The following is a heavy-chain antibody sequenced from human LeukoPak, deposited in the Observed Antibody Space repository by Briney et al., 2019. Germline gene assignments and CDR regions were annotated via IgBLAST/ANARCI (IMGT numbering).Heavy chain of an antibody. D-gene: IGHD3-10*01. J-gene: IGHJ4*02. CDR3: ARGSGSYYNLIDY. CDR2: IKHIGST. V-gene: IGHV4-34*01. Sequence: SETLSLTCAVYGGSFRGSYWGWIRQPPGKGLGGIGEIKHIGSTNYNPSLKSRVTISVDTSKNQFSLKLSSVTAADTAVYYCARGSGSYYNLIDYWGQGTLVTVSS. CDR1: GGSFRGSY.